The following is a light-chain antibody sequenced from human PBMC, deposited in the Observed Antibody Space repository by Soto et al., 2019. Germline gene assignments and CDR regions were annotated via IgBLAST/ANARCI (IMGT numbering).Light chain of an antibody. CDR2: DAS. CDR1: QSFSSY. CDR3: QQRSNWPVT. J-gene: IGKJ1*01. Sequence: IVLTQSPGTLSLSPGERATISCRASQSFSSYLAWYQQKPGQAPRLLIYDASTRATGISARFSGSGSGTDFTLTISSLEPEDFAVYYCQQRSNWPVTFGQGTKVDIK. V-gene: IGKV3-11*01.